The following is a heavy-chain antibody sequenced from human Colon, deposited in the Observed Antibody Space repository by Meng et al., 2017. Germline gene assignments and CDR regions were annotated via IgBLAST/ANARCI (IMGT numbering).Heavy chain of an antibody. CDR1: GGSISRSDW. Sequence: VQRPGAGPGMWKASETLSLTCAVSGGSISRSDWWSWVRQPPGKGLEWIGETSHSGSTNYSPSLKSRVTISLDKSKNQLSLKLNSVTAADTAVYYCASSDYYRSDYWGQGTLVTVSS. D-gene: IGHD3-22*01. J-gene: IGHJ4*02. V-gene: IGHV4-4*02. CDR3: ASSDYYRSDY. CDR2: TSHSGST.